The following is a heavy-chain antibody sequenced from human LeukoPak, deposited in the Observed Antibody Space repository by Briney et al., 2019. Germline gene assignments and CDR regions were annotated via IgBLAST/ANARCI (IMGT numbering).Heavy chain of an antibody. J-gene: IGHJ4*02. CDR2: IYHSGST. CDR3: AGSQDEYSSSSADY. CDR1: GGSISSSNW. V-gene: IGHV4-4*02. D-gene: IGHD6-6*01. Sequence: SETLSLTCAVSGGSISSSNWWSWVRQPPGKGLELIGEIYHSGSTNYNPSLKSRVTISVDKSKNQFSLKLSSVTAADTAVYYCAGSQDEYSSSSADYWGQGTLVTVSS.